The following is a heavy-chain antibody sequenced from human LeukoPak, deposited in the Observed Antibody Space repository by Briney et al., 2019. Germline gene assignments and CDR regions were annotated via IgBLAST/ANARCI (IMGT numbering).Heavy chain of an antibody. D-gene: IGHD3-10*01. V-gene: IGHV3-21*01. CDR1: GFTFSSYL. CDR2: IISSSSYI. CDR3: ASDGSGSPWDYYYGMDV. Sequence: PGGSLRLSCAASGFTFSSYLMIWVRQAPGKVLEGVSSIISSSSYIYYADSVNGRFTISRDNAKNSLYLQMNSLRAEDTAVYYCASDGSGSPWDYYYGMDVWGQGTTVTVSS. J-gene: IGHJ6*02.